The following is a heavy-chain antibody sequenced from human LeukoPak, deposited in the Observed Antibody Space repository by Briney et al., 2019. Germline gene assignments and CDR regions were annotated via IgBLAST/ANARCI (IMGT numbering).Heavy chain of an antibody. D-gene: IGHD5-18*01. V-gene: IGHV4-59*08. J-gene: IGHJ3*02. CDR1: GGSISSYY. CDR3: ARPGVGSGRYGAFDI. CDR2: IHYREST. Sequence: PSETLSLTCTVSGGSISSYYWSWTRQPPGKGLEWIGYIHYRESTNYNPSLKSRVTISVDTSKNQFSLKLSSVTAADTAVYYCARPGVGSGRYGAFDIRGQGTMVTVSS.